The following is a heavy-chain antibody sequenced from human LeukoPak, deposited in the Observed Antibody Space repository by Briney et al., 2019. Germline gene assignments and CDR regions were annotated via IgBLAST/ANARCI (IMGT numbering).Heavy chain of an antibody. CDR1: GFTFSSYW. CDR3: ARHKITMVRGVMDY. Sequence: GGSLRLSCAASGFTFSSYWMSWVRQAPGKGLEGVANIKQDGSEKYYVDSVKGRFTTSRDNAKNSLYLQMNSLRAEDTAVYYCARHKITMVRGVMDYWGQGTLVTVSS. D-gene: IGHD3-10*01. CDR2: IKQDGSEK. J-gene: IGHJ4*02. V-gene: IGHV3-7*01.